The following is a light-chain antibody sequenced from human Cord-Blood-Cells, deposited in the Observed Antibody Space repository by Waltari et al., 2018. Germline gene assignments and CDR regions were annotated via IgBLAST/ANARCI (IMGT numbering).Light chain of an antibody. CDR2: AAS. Sequence: DIQMTQSPSSLSASVGDRVTITCRASQSISSYLNWYQQKPGKAPKLLIYAASSLQSGVPSRFSGSGSGTDFTLTISSLQPKDFATYYCQQSYSTPSITFGQGTRLEIK. CDR1: QSISSY. V-gene: IGKV1-39*01. J-gene: IGKJ5*01. CDR3: QQSYSTPSIT.